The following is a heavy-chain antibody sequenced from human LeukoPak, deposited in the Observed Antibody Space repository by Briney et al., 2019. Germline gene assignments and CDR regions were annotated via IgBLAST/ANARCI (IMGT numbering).Heavy chain of an antibody. CDR3: ARGWAYYFDY. CDR1: GGSISSGGYH. J-gene: IGHJ4*02. D-gene: IGHD6-13*01. V-gene: IGHV4-31*03. Sequence: SETLSLTCTVSGGSISSGGYHWSWIRQHPGKGLEWIGYIYYSGSTYYNPSLKSRVTISVDTSKNQFSLKLSSVTAADTAVYYCARGWAYYFDYWGQGTLVTVSS. CDR2: IYYSGST.